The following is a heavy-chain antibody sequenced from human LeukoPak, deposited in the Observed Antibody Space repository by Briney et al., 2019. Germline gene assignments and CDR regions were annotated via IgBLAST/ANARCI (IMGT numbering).Heavy chain of an antibody. D-gene: IGHD1-26*01. V-gene: IGHV1-8*01. CDR3: ARPHSGSHNWFDP. J-gene: IGHJ5*02. Sequence: ASVTVSCKASGYTFTSYDINWVRQATGQGLEWMGWMNPNSGNTGYAQKFQGRVTMTRNTSISTAYMELSSLRSEDTAVYYCARPHSGSHNWFDPWGQGTLVTVSS. CDR2: MNPNSGNT. CDR1: GYTFTSYD.